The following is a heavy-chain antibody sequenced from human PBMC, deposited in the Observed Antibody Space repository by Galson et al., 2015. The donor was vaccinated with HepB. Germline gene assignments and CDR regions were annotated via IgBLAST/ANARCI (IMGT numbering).Heavy chain of an antibody. J-gene: IGHJ4*02. Sequence: SLRLSCAASGFTFSSYGLHWVRQAPGKGLEWVSLIWAAGTVQHYGGSVKGRFIISRDNSKSMVYLQMNNLRADDTAMYYCVREMAIAAPAAFDNWGRGTMVTVSS. D-gene: IGHD6-25*01. V-gene: IGHV3-33*01. CDR3: VREMAIAAPAAFDN. CDR2: IWAAGTVQ. CDR1: GFTFSSYG.